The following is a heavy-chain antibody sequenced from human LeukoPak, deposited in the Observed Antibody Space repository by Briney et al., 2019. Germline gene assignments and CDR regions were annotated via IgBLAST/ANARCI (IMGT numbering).Heavy chain of an antibody. Sequence: PSETLSLTCAVYGGSFSGYYCSWIRQPPGKGLEWIGEINHSGSTNYNPSLKSRVTISVDTSKNQFSLKLSSVTAADTAVYYWARGSALRYFDWLWDYWGQGTLVTVSS. J-gene: IGHJ4*02. CDR2: INHSGST. V-gene: IGHV4-34*01. D-gene: IGHD3-9*01. CDR3: ARGSALRYFDWLWDY. CDR1: GGSFSGYY.